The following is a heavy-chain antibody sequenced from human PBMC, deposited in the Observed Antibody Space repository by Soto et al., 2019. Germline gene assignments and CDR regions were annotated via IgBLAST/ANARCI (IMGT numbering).Heavy chain of an antibody. CDR1: GYTFTSYD. Sequence: QVQLVQSGAEVKKPGASVKVSCKASGYTFTSYDMHWVRQAPGQRLEWMGWINAGNGNTKYSQKFQGRVTITRDTSASTAYMELSSLRSEDTAVYYCASSYSNYALIDYYYYGMDVWGQGTTVTVSS. D-gene: IGHD4-4*01. V-gene: IGHV1-3*01. CDR2: INAGNGNT. CDR3: ASSYSNYALIDYYYYGMDV. J-gene: IGHJ6*02.